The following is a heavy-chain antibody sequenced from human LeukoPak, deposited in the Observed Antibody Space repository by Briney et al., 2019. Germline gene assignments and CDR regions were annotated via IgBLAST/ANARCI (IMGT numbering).Heavy chain of an antibody. CDR2: ITYDGSNK. V-gene: IGHV3-30*04. Sequence: GRSQRLSCAASGFTFSSYAMHWVRQAPGKGLEWVAVITYDGSNKYYADSVKGRFTISRDNAKNSLYLQMNSLRAEDTAVYYCARDDYRGQGTLVTVSS. CDR3: ARDDY. J-gene: IGHJ4*02. CDR1: GFTFSSYA.